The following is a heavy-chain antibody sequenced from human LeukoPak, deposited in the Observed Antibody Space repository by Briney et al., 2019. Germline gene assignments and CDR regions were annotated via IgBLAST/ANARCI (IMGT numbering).Heavy chain of an antibody. CDR3: ARVRKDYDILTGYYNGYNWFDP. D-gene: IGHD3-9*01. CDR1: GGSISSGGYS. J-gene: IGHJ5*02. V-gene: IGHV4-30-2*01. Sequence: SQTLSLTCAVSGGSISSGGYSWSWIRQPPGKGLEWIGYIYHSGSTYYNPSLKSRVTISVDRSKNQFSLKLSSVTAADTAVYYCARVRKDYDILTGYYNGYNWFDPWGQGTLVTVSS. CDR2: IYHSGST.